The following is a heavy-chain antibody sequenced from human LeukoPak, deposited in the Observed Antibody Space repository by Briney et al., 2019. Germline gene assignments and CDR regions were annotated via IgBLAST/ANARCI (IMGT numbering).Heavy chain of an antibody. CDR3: AGYYDFWSGYSAPDY. CDR2: IYYSGST. Sequence: SETLSLTCTVSGGSISSSSYYWGWIRQPPGKGLEWIGSIYYSGSTYYNPSLKSRVTISVDTSKNQFSLKLSSVTAADTAVYYCAGYYDFWSGYSAPDYWGQGTLVTVSS. D-gene: IGHD3-3*01. CDR1: GGSISSSSYY. J-gene: IGHJ4*02. V-gene: IGHV4-39*01.